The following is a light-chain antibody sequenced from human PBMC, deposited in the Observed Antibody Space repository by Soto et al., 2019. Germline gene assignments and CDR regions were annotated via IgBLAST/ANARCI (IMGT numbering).Light chain of an antibody. Sequence: DLPMTQSPSTLSASIGDRVIITCRASQSISNWLAWYQQKPGKAPKVLISRASTLESGVPSRFSGSGSGTEFTLTISSLQPDDFATYYCQQYNRYPLAFGPGTKVDIK. CDR2: RAS. J-gene: IGKJ3*01. V-gene: IGKV1-5*03. CDR3: QQYNRYPLA. CDR1: QSISNW.